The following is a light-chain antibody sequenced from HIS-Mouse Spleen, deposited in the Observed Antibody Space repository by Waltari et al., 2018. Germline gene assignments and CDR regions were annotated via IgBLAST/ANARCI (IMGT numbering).Light chain of an antibody. CDR2: DVS. CDR1: SCDVGGYNY. J-gene: IGLJ2*01. V-gene: IGLV2-14*03. Sequence: SALTQPASVSGSPGQSTPTSCTGTSCDVGGYNYVPWYQQHPGKAPKLMIYDVSNRPSGVSNRFSGSKSGNTASLTISGLQAEDEADYYCSSYTSSSFNVVFGGGTKLTVL. CDR3: SSYTSSSFNVV.